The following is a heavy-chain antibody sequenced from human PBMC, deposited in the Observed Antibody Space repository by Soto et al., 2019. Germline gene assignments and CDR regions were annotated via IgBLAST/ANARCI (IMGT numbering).Heavy chain of an antibody. CDR1: GGTFSSYA. D-gene: IGHD6-13*01. CDR3: ARLAAAGTFWFDP. CDR2: IIPIFGTA. J-gene: IGHJ5*02. V-gene: IGHV1-69*13. Sequence: SVKVSCKASGGTFSSYAISWARQAPGQGLEWMGGIIPIFGTANYAQKFQGRVTITADESTSTAYMELSSLRSEDTAVYYCARLAAAGTFWFDPWGQGTLVTV.